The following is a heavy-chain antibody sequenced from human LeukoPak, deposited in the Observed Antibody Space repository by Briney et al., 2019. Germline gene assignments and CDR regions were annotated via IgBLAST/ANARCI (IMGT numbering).Heavy chain of an antibody. Sequence: ASVKVSCKVSGYTFTGYYMHWERLAPGQGLEWMGWINPNSGGTNYARKFQGRVTMTRDTSISTAYMELNRLRSDDTAVYYCARVEVSNPQLSPIDYWGQGTLVTVSS. V-gene: IGHV1-2*02. CDR2: INPNSGGT. CDR1: GYTFTGYY. CDR3: ARVEVSNPQLSPIDY. J-gene: IGHJ4*02.